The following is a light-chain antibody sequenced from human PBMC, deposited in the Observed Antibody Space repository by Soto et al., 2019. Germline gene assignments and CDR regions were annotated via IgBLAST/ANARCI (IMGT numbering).Light chain of an antibody. CDR3: CSYAGSSTYV. CDR2: EAT. Sequence: QSVLTQPASVSGSPGQSITISCTGTSSDVGSYNLVSWYQQHPGKAPKLMIYEATKRPSGVSNRFSGSKSGNTASLTISGLQAEDEADYHCCSYAGSSTYVFGTGTKVTVL. CDR1: SSDVGSYNL. J-gene: IGLJ1*01. V-gene: IGLV2-23*01.